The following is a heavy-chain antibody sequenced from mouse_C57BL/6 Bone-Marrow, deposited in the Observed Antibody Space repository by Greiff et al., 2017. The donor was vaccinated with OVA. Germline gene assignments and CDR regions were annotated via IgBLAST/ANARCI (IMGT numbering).Heavy chain of an antibody. D-gene: IGHD1-1*01. Sequence: EVKLMESGGGLVQSGRSLRLSCATSGFTFSDFYMEWVRQAPGKGLEWIAASRNKANDYTTEYSASVKGRFIVSRDTSQSILYLQMNALRAEDTAMYYCARDALYYGSSHWYFDVWGTGTTVTVSS. CDR3: ARDALYYGSSHWYFDV. V-gene: IGHV7-1*01. CDR2: SRNKANDYTT. J-gene: IGHJ1*03. CDR1: GFTFSDFY.